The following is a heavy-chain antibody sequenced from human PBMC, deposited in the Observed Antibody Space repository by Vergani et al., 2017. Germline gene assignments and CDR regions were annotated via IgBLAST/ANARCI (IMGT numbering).Heavy chain of an antibody. Sequence: QVQLQESGPGLVEPSETLSLTCAVSGYSIRNGYYWGWIRQPPGKGLEWIGSIYHSGSTHYNPSLKSRVTISVDTSKNDFSLKVPSVTAADTAVYYCTRQPQEGASGPPSVPTWGQGISVSVSS. CDR3: TRQPQEGASGPPSVPT. CDR2: IYHSGST. CDR1: GYSIRNGYY. V-gene: IGHV4-38-2*01. D-gene: IGHD3-3*01. J-gene: IGHJ4*02.